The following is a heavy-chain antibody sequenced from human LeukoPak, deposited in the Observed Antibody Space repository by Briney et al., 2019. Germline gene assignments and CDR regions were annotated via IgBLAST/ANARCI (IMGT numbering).Heavy chain of an antibody. D-gene: IGHD3-10*01. CDR3: ARVTTMVRGAWAFDI. J-gene: IGHJ3*02. CDR1: GGSISSTTFY. CDR2: IYYSGST. Sequence: PSETLSLTCTVSGGSISSTTFYWGWIRQPPGKGLEWIGYIYYSGSTYYNPSLKSRVTISVDTSKNQFSLKLSSVAAADTAVYYCARVTTMVRGAWAFDIWGQGTMVTVSS. V-gene: IGHV4-30-4*08.